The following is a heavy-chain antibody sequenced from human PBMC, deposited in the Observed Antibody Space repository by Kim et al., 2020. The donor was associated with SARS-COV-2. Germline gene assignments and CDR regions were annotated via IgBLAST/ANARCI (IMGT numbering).Heavy chain of an antibody. V-gene: IGHV3-30*18. J-gene: IGHJ4*02. CDR2: ISSDGNNT. CDR1: GFTFSNYG. D-gene: IGHD2-8*02. Sequence: GGSLRLSCAASGFTFSNYGIHWVRQAPGKGLEWVAVISSDGNNTYYADSVKGRFTISRDNSMNTLYLQMNSLRAEDTAVYYCVKVYNVLAVTCTGHYWGQGTLVTVSS. CDR3: VKVYNVLAVTCTGHY.